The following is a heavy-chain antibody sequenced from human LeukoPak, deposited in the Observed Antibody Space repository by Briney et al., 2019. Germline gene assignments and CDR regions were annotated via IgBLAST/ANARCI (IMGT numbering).Heavy chain of an antibody. Sequence: GGSLRLSCAASGFTFINSAMSWVRQAPGEGLEWVSTLSGSGITTYYADSVKGRFTISRDNSKNTLYLQMNSLRAEDTAVYYCAKGIYSSGWSYFDYWGHGTLVTVSS. J-gene: IGHJ4*01. V-gene: IGHV3-23*01. CDR3: AKGIYSSGWSYFDY. CDR1: GFTFINSA. CDR2: LSGSGITT. D-gene: IGHD6-19*01.